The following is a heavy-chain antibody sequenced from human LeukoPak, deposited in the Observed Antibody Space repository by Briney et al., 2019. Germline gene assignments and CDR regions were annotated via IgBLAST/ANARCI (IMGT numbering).Heavy chain of an antibody. V-gene: IGHV3-53*01. Sequence: GGSLRLSCAASGFTVSSNYMSWVRQAPGKGLEWVSDIYSGGSTYYADSVKGRFTISRDNFKNTLYLQMNSLRAEDTAVYYCARGVVVPAAKGDYYYYMDVWGKGTTVTVSS. D-gene: IGHD2-2*01. CDR1: GFTVSSNY. CDR3: ARGVVVPAAKGDYYYYMDV. J-gene: IGHJ6*03. CDR2: IYSGGST.